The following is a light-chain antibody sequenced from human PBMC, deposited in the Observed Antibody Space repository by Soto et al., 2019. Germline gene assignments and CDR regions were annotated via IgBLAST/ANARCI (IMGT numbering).Light chain of an antibody. CDR3: QQRSNWPPEGT. CDR2: GAS. CDR1: QSVSID. V-gene: IGKV3-11*01. J-gene: IGKJ5*01. Sequence: EIVMTQSPSTVPVSPGERVTLSCRASQSVSIDLAWYQQKPGQAPRLLIYGASSRATGIPDRFSGSGSGTDFTLTISSLEPEDFAVYYCQQRSNWPPEGTFGQGTRLEI.